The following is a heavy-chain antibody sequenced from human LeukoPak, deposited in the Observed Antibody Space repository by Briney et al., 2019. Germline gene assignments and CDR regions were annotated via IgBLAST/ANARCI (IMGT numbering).Heavy chain of an antibody. CDR2: IYYSGST. D-gene: IGHD3-10*01. CDR3: ASHGELLPDY. V-gene: IGHV4-39*01. J-gene: IGHJ4*02. Sequence: SETLSLTCTVSGGSISSSSYYWGWIRQPPGKGLEWIGSIYYSGSTYYNPSLKSRVTISVDTSQNQFSLKLSSVTAADTAVYYCASHGELLPDYWGQGTLVTVSS. CDR1: GGSISSSSYY.